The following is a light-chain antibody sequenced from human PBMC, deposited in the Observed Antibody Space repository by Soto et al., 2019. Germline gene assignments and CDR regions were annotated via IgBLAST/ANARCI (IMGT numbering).Light chain of an antibody. Sequence: EIVLTQSPGTLSLSPGDGATLSCRASQTVSGRYLAWHQQKPGQAPRLLIYAASSRATGIPDRFSGGGSGTDFPLKIIRVEPEDFAVYYCQQYAASPPTFGQGTKVVFK. CDR3: QQYAASPPT. CDR1: QTVSGRY. CDR2: AAS. V-gene: IGKV3-20*01. J-gene: IGKJ1*01.